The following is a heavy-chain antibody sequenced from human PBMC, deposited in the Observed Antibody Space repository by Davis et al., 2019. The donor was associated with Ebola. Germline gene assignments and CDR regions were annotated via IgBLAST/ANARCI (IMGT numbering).Heavy chain of an antibody. V-gene: IGHV3-23*01. CDR2: ITNSGGGR. CDR3: AKDFTIST. CDR1: GFTFSNYA. J-gene: IGHJ5*02. Sequence: PGGSLRLSCAASGFTFSNYAMSWVRQAPGKGLEWVSAITNSGGGRYYADSVKGRFTISRDNSKNTLYLDMNSVRAEDTAIYYCAKDFTISTWGQGTLVTVSS. D-gene: IGHD3-3*01.